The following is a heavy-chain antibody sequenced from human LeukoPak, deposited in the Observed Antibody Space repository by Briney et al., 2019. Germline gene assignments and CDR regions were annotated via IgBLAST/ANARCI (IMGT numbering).Heavy chain of an antibody. CDR1: GGSISSGSYY. V-gene: IGHV4-61*02. Sequence: PSQTLSLTCTVSGGSISSGSYYWSWIRQPAGKGLEWIGRIYTSGSTNYNPSLKSRVTISVDTSKNQFSLKLSSVTAADTAVYYCAREVAYDFWSGYYTDAMGENDPFDYWGQGTLVTVSS. CDR2: IYTSGST. D-gene: IGHD3-3*01. CDR3: AREVAYDFWSGYYTDAMGENDPFDY. J-gene: IGHJ4*02.